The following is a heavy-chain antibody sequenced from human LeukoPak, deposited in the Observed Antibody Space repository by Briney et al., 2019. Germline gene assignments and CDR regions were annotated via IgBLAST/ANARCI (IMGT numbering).Heavy chain of an antibody. CDR2: ISSSSSYI. Sequence: GGSLRLSCVASGFTFSSYGMNWVRQAPGKGLEWVSSISSSSSYIYYADSVKGRFTISRDNAKNSLYLQMNSLRAEDTAVYYCARAITMVRGDAFDIWGQGTMVTVSS. V-gene: IGHV3-21*01. CDR3: ARAITMVRGDAFDI. D-gene: IGHD3-10*01. CDR1: GFTFSSYG. J-gene: IGHJ3*02.